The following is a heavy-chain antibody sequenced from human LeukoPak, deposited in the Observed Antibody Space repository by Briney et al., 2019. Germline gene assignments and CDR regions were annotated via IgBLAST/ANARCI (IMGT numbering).Heavy chain of an antibody. V-gene: IGHV4-61*02. CDR1: GDSIRSGTYY. CDR2: IYTSGNT. Sequence: SETLSLTCTASGDSIRSGTYYWSWIRQPAGKGLEWIGRIYTSGNTNYNPSLKSRVTISVDTSKNQSSLKLSSVTAADTAVYYCARGGGTTRIDYWGQGTLVTVSS. D-gene: IGHD4-17*01. J-gene: IGHJ4*02. CDR3: ARGGGTTRIDY.